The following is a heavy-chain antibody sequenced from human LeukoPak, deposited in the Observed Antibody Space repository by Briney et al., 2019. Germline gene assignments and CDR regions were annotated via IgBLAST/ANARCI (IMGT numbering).Heavy chain of an antibody. CDR3: ARVIAAAGTRYFDY. V-gene: IGHV4-30-2*01. D-gene: IGHD6-13*01. J-gene: IGHJ4*02. CDR1: GGSISSGGYY. CDR2: IYHSGST. Sequence: SETLSVTCTVSGGSISSGGYYWSWIRQPPGKGLEWIGYIYHSGSTYYNPSLKSRVTISVDRSKNQFSLKLSSVTAADTAVYYCARVIAAAGTRYFDYWGQGTLVTVSS.